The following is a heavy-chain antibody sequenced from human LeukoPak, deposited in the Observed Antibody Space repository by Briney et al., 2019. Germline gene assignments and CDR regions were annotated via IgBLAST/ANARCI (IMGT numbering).Heavy chain of an antibody. J-gene: IGHJ3*02. CDR3: ARDAPTYYYDSSGYYSVAIHDAFDI. CDR1: GFTFDDYG. D-gene: IGHD3-22*01. Sequence: PGGSLRLSCAASGFTFDDYGMSWVRQAPGKGLEWVSGINWNGGSTSYADSVKGRFTISRDNAKNSLYLQMNSLRAEDTALYYCARDAPTYYYDSSGYYSVAIHDAFDIWGQGTMVTVSS. CDR2: INWNGGST. V-gene: IGHV3-20*04.